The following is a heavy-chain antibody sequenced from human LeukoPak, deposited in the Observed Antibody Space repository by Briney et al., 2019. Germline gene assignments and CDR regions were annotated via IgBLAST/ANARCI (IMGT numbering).Heavy chain of an antibody. Sequence: SQTLSLTCTVSGGSISSGGYYWSWIRQHPGKGLEWIGYIYYSGSTYYNPSLKSRVTISVDTSKNQFSLKLSSVTAADTAVYYSARDRGINSGYEIDYWGQGTLVTVSS. D-gene: IGHD5-12*01. CDR3: ARDRGINSGYEIDY. CDR1: GGSISSGGYY. CDR2: IYYSGST. J-gene: IGHJ4*02. V-gene: IGHV4-31*03.